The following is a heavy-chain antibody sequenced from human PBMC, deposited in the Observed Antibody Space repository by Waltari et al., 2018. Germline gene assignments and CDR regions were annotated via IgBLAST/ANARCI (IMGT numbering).Heavy chain of an antibody. V-gene: IGHV1-69*04. D-gene: IGHD6-13*01. Sequence: QVQLVQSGAAVKKPGSSVKVSCKASGGTCSSYAISWVRQAPGQGREWMGGLIPSLGIATSAQKFKGRVTITADESTRTAYMELSSLRSEDTAVYYCARGYSSSPSRAFDIWGQGTMVTVSS. CDR1: GGTCSSYA. CDR3: ARGYSSSPSRAFDI. J-gene: IGHJ3*02. CDR2: LIPSLGIA.